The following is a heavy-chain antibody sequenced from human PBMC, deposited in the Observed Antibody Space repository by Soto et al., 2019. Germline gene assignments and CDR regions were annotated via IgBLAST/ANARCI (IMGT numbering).Heavy chain of an antibody. V-gene: IGHV3-11*06. D-gene: IGHD3-3*01. J-gene: IGHJ4*02. CDR3: VRDVGPITIFGEALSGYFDS. CDR2: ISKSSYI. Sequence: PGGSLRLSCAASGFTFSDYYMSWIRQAPGKGLEWVSYISKSSYIYQVDSLKSRFTISRDNAKNSLYLQMNSLRVEDTAVYYCVRDVGPITIFGEALSGYFDSWGQGTMVTVSS. CDR1: GFTFSDYY.